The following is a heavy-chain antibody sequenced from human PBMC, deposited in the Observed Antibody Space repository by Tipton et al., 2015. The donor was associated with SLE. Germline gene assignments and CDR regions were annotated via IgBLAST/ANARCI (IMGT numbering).Heavy chain of an antibody. V-gene: IGHV4-59*12. CDR3: ARGLFLDDFWSGSGRPYYMDV. J-gene: IGHJ6*03. CDR1: GGSISSYC. CDR2: IYHTGST. Sequence: LRLSCTVSGGSISSYCWNWFRQPPGKELEWIGYIYHTGSTNYNPSLRSRVAISVDTSKNQFSLILNSLTGADTAVYYCARGLFLDDFWSGSGRPYYMDVWGKGTTVTVSS. D-gene: IGHD3-3*01.